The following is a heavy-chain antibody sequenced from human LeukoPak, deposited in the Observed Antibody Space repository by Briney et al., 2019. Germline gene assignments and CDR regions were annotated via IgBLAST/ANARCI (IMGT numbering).Heavy chain of an antibody. CDR1: GGSISSGGYC. CDR3: AREYCSSTGCYNFNWFDP. Sequence: PSQTLSLTCTVSGGSISSGGYCWSWIRQHPGKGLEWIGYIYYSGSTYYNPSLKSRVTISVDTSKNQFSLKLSSVTAADTAVYYCAREYCSSTGCYNFNWFDPWGQGTLVTVSS. CDR2: IYYSGST. D-gene: IGHD2-2*02. J-gene: IGHJ5*02. V-gene: IGHV4-31*03.